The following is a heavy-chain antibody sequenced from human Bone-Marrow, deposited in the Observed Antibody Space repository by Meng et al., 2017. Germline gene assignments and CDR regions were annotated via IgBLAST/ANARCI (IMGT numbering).Heavy chain of an antibody. J-gene: IGHJ4*02. V-gene: IGHV3-74*02. Sequence: EGQLVESGGGLVKPGGSLRLSCAASGFTFSDYYMSWIRQAPGKGLVWVSRVNSDGSSTSYADSVKGRFTISRDNAKNTLSLQMNSLRAEDTAVYYCARTRGVGAVIRWGQGTLVTVSS. CDR1: GFTFSDYY. CDR3: ARTRGVGAVIR. CDR2: VNSDGSST. D-gene: IGHD1-26*01.